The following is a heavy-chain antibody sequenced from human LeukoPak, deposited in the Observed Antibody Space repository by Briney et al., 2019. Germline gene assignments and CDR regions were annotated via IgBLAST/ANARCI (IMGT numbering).Heavy chain of an antibody. D-gene: IGHD3-22*01. CDR3: AKGSGYDSSGYHDY. CDR2: ISWNSGSI. CDR1: GFTFDDYA. V-gene: IGHV3-9*01. Sequence: GGSLRLSCAASGFTFDDYAMHWVRQAPGKGLEWVSGISWNSGSIGYADSVEGRFTISRDNAKNSLYLQMNSLRAEDTALYYCAKGSGYDSSGYHDYWGQGTLVTVSS. J-gene: IGHJ4*02.